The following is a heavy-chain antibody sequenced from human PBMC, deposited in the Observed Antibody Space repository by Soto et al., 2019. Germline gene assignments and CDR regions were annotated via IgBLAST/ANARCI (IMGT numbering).Heavy chain of an antibody. CDR1: GFTFSSYG. Sequence: GGSLRLSCAASGFTFSSYGMHWVRQAPGKGLEWVAVIWYDGSNKYYADSVKGRFTISRDNSKNTLYLQMNSLRAEDTAVYYCARSPIVGASAYSDYWGQGTLVTVSS. J-gene: IGHJ4*02. V-gene: IGHV3-33*01. CDR2: IWYDGSNK. D-gene: IGHD1-26*01. CDR3: ARSPIVGASAYSDY.